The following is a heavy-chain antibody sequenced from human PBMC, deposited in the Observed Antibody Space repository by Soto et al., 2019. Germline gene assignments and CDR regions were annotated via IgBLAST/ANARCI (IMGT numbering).Heavy chain of an antibody. CDR1: GFTCSSYD. V-gene: IGHV3-23*01. J-gene: IGHJ3*02. CDR3: AKATATGGGAFDI. CDR2: ILVGGST. Sequence: GGSLRLSCAASGFTCSSYDMSWVRQAPGKGLEWVSTILVGGSTHYPDSVKGRFTISRDNSKNTVFLQMNSLTPGDTAVYYCAKATATGGGAFDICGQGTVVTVSS. D-gene: IGHD2-8*02.